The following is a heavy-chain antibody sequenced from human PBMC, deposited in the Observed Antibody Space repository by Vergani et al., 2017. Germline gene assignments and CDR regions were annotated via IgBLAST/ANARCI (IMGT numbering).Heavy chain of an antibody. CDR3: AREEYYYGWGRGWNHDY. CDR2: INHSGST. CDR1: GGSFSGYY. Sequence: QVQLQQWGAGLLKPSETLSLTCAVYGGSFSGYYWSWIRQPPGKGLEWIGEINHSGSTDYNPSIKSRVTISVDTSENQFSLKLSSVTAADTAVYYCAREEYYYGWGRGWNHDYWGQGTLVTVSS. D-gene: IGHD3-10*01. V-gene: IGHV4-34*01. J-gene: IGHJ4*02.